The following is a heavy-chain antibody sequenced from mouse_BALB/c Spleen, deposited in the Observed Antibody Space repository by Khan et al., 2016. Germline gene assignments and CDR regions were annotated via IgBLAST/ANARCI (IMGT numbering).Heavy chain of an antibody. J-gene: IGHJ3*01. D-gene: IGHD2-12*01. CDR2: ISYSGNT. Sequence: EVQLQESGPSLVKPSQTLSLTCSVTGDSITSGYWNWIRKFPGNKLEYMGYISYSGNTYYNPFLKSRISITRDTSKNQHYLQLISVTTEDTATYCCAISNRDDAWCAYWGQETLVTVSA. V-gene: IGHV3-8*02. CDR3: AISNRDDAWCAY. CDR1: GDSITSGY.